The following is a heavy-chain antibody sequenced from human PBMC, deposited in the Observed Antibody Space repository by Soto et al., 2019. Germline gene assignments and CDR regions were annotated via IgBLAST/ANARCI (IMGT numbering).Heavy chain of an antibody. CDR1: GGSINSREYY. V-gene: IGHV4-30-4*01. CDR3: AREYHTHGWCAP. Sequence: SETLSLTCTVSGGSINSREYYSGWIRQPPGKGLEWIGYIYTGGGAYSNPSLRGRVSISVDTSKNQFSLKLSSVAAADTAVYYWAREYHTHGWCAPWGKGTRVPVSS. J-gene: IGHJ5*02. D-gene: IGHD2-2*01. CDR2: IYTGGGA.